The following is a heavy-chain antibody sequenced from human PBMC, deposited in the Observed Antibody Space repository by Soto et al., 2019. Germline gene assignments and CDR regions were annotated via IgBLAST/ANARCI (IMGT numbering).Heavy chain of an antibody. CDR2: FIPFFVTA. D-gene: IGHD5-18*01. CDR3: ARDLSSYGGPGFYYYGMDV. V-gene: IGHV1-69*01. Sequence: ASVKVSCKASGGTFSSYAISWVRQAPGQGLDCLGVFIPFFVTAIYAQMFQGRVTITADDSTSTAYMELSSLSFEDTAVYYCARDLSSYGGPGFYYYGMDVWGQGTTVTVSS. CDR1: GGTFSSYA. J-gene: IGHJ6*02.